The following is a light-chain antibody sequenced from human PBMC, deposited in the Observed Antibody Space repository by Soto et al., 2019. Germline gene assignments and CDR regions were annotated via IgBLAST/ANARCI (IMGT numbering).Light chain of an antibody. CDR3: QQYNNWPRT. CDR2: GAS. CDR1: QSISDT. J-gene: IGKJ1*01. V-gene: IGKV3-15*01. Sequence: EIAMTQSHATLSVSPWGRATLSCRASQSISDTLAWYQQKPGQAPRLLIHGASTRATGFPARFSGSGSGTEFTLTISSLQSEEVAVYYCQQYNNWPRTFGQGTKVDIK.